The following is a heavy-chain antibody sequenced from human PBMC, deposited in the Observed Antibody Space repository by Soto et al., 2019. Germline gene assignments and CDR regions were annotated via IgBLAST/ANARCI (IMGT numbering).Heavy chain of an antibody. Sequence: GGSLRLSCAASGFTFSSHAMSWVRQAPGKGLECVSVISATGGSTYYGDSVKGRFTISRDNSKNTLYLQMNSLRVEDTAVYYCARGGVLWFGELSYYYYGMDVWGQGTTVTVSS. J-gene: IGHJ6*02. CDR2: ISATGGST. D-gene: IGHD3-10*01. CDR3: ARGGVLWFGELSYYYYGMDV. CDR1: GFTFSSHA. V-gene: IGHV3-23*01.